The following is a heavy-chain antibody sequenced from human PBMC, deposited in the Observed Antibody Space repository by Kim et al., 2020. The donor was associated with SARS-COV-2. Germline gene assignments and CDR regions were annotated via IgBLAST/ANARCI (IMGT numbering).Heavy chain of an antibody. J-gene: IGHJ5*02. CDR3: ARETRYRYFDWLTNWFDP. V-gene: IGHV4-34*01. Sequence: SETLSLTCAVYGGSFSGYYWSWIRQPPVKGLEWIGEINHSGSTNYNPSLKSRVTISVDTSKNQFSLKLSSVTAADTAVYYCARETRYRYFDWLTNWFDPWGQGTLVTVSS. CDR1: GGSFSGYY. CDR2: INHSGST. D-gene: IGHD3-9*01.